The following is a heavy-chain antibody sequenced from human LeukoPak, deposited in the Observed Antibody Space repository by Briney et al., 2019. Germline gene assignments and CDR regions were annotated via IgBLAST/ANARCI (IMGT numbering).Heavy chain of an antibody. D-gene: IGHD4-17*01. CDR2: ISAYNGNT. V-gene: IGHV1-18*04. CDR1: GYTFTGYY. CDR3: ARVPQTDYDFDY. Sequence: GASVKVSCKTSGYTFTGYYMHWVRQAPGQGLEWMGWISAYNGNTDYAQKLQGRVTMTTDTSTSTAYMELRSLRSDDTAVYYCARVPQTDYDFDYWGQGTLVTVSS. J-gene: IGHJ4*02.